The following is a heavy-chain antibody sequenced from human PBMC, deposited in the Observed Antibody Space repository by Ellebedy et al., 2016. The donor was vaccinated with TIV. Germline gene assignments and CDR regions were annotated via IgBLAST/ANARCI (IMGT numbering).Heavy chain of an antibody. Sequence: GQSLKISCAASGLTFSSHAMSWVRQAPGKGLEWVSSITDSGGNTYYADSVKGPFTISRDNSKDTLFLQMNSLRAEGTAIYFWARDPVGVVPDFDVWGQGTMVTVSS. V-gene: IGHV3-23*01. CDR3: ARDPVGVVPDFDV. CDR1: GLTFSSHA. J-gene: IGHJ3*01. D-gene: IGHD4-23*01. CDR2: ITDSGGNT.